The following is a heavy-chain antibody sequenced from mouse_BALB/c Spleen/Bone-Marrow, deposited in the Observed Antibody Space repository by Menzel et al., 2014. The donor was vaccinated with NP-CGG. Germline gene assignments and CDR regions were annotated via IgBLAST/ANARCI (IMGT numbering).Heavy chain of an antibody. CDR1: GYTFTDHA. J-gene: IGHJ4*01. CDR2: ISGYYGDA. Sequence: VQLVESGAKLVRPGVSVKISCKGSGYTFTDHAMHWVKRSHAKSLEWVGLISGYYGDAIYNQKFKGKATMTADKSSSTAYMELARLTSEDSAIYYCARSGKVRNAMDYWGQGTSVTVSS. D-gene: IGHD2-14*01. V-gene: IGHV1S137*01. CDR3: ARSGKVRNAMDY.